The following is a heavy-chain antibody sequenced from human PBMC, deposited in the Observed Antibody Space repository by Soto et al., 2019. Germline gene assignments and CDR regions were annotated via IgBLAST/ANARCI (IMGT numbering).Heavy chain of an antibody. CDR2: IYYSGST. Sequence: SETLSLTCTVSGGSISSYYWSWIRQPPGKGLEWIGYIYYSGSTNYNPSLKSRVTISVDTSKNQFSLKLSSVTAADTAVYYCARAEAESGPIRYYYYGMDVWGQGTTVTVSS. J-gene: IGHJ6*02. CDR3: ARAEAESGPIRYYYYGMDV. CDR1: GGSISSYY. D-gene: IGHD6-25*01. V-gene: IGHV4-59*01.